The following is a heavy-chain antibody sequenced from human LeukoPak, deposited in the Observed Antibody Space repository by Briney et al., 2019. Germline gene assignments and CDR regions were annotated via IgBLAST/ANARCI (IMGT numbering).Heavy chain of an antibody. CDR2: ISYDGSNK. D-gene: IGHD6-13*01. CDR3: ARLAQPGIAAAGTYY. Sequence: PGRSLRLSCAASGFTFSSYGMHWVRQAPGKGLEWVAVISYDGSNKYYADSVKGRCTISRDNAKNSLYLQMNSLRAEDTAVYYCARLAQPGIAAAGTYYWGQGTLVTVSS. V-gene: IGHV3-30*03. J-gene: IGHJ4*02. CDR1: GFTFSSYG.